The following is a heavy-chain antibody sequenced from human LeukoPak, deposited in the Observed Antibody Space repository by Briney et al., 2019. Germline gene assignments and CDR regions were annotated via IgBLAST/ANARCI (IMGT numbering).Heavy chain of an antibody. D-gene: IGHD3-3*01. J-gene: IGHJ4*02. Sequence: SETLSLTCTVSGGSISSSSYYWGWIRQPPGRGLEWIGSIYYSGSTYYNPSLKSRVTISVDTSKNQFSLKLSSVTAADTAVYYCARDGLPLLDYDFWSGYSYYFDYWGQGTLVTVSS. V-gene: IGHV4-39*07. CDR3: ARDGLPLLDYDFWSGYSYYFDY. CDR2: IYYSGST. CDR1: GGSISSSSYY.